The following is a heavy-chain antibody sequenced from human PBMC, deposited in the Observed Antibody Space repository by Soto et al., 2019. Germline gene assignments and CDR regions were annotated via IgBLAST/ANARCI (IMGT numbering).Heavy chain of an antibody. CDR1: GYTFTGYY. J-gene: IGHJ4*02. Sequence: ASVKVSCKASGYTFTGYYIHWVRQGPGQGLEWMGWINPKSGGTNYAQKFQGRVTMTRDTSISTAYMELSRLRSDDTAVYYCASYVATTWGDFDYWGQGTLVTVYS. CDR2: INPKSGGT. D-gene: IGHD5-12*01. V-gene: IGHV1-2*02. CDR3: ASYVATTWGDFDY.